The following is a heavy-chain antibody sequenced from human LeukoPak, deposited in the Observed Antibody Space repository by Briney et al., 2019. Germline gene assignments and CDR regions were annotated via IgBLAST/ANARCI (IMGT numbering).Heavy chain of an antibody. V-gene: IGHV4-4*07. D-gene: IGHD1-1*01. J-gene: IGHJ3*02. CDR3: ARDWKEGSWAFDI. CDR2: IYTSGST. Sequence: SETLSLTCTVSGGSISSYYWSWIRQPAGKGLGWIGRIYTSGSTNYNPSLKSRVTISVDTSKNQFSLKLSSVTAADTAVYYCARDWKEGSWAFDIWGQGTMVTVSS. CDR1: GGSISSYY.